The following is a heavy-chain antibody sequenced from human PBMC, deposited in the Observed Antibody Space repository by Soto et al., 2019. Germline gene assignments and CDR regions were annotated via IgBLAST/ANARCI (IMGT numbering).Heavy chain of an antibody. CDR3: ARSIFFGTQFSALRYYYYMDV. CDR2: IYYSGST. V-gene: IGHV4-39*01. CDR1: GGSISSSSYY. Sequence: PSETLSLTCTVSGGSISSSSYYWGWIRQPPGKGLEWIGSIYYSGSTYYNPSLKSRVTISVDTSKNQFSLKLSSVTAADTAVYYCARSIFFGTQFSALRYYYYMDVWGKGTTVTVSS. D-gene: IGHD3-16*01. J-gene: IGHJ6*03.